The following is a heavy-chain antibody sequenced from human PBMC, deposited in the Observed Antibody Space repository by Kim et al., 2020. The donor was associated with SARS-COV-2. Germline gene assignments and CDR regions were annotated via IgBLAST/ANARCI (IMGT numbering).Heavy chain of an antibody. CDR1: GLTFSSYG. CDR3: AKGSGTWCFDY. J-gene: IGHJ4*02. D-gene: IGHD2-8*02. CDR2: ISYDGNNI. V-gene: IGHV3-30*18. Sequence: GGSLRLSCAASGLTFSSYGMHWVRQAPGKGLEWVAVISYDGNNIDYVDSVKGRFTISRDNSKNTLYLQMNNLRVEDTAVYYCAKGSGTWCFDYWGQGTLV.